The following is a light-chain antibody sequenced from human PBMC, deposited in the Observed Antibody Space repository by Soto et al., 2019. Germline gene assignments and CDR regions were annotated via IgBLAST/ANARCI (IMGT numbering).Light chain of an antibody. CDR1: SSDIGGFYY. CDR3: SSYSSSSTFYF. CDR2: QVS. Sequence: QSVLTQPASVSGSPGQSITISCTGTSSDIGGFYYVSWYQHHPGKDPKLMIYQVSNRPSGVSNRFSGSKSGNTASLTISGLQAEDEADYFCSSYSSSSTFYFFGAGTKVTVL. V-gene: IGLV2-14*01. J-gene: IGLJ1*01.